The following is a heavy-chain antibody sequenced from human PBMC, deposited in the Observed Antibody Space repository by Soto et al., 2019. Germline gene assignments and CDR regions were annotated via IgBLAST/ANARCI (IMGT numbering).Heavy chain of an antibody. J-gene: IGHJ4*02. V-gene: IGHV5-10-1*01. CDR3: ASPPLYYDILTGSPGWYYFDY. CDR1: GYSFTSYW. CDR2: IDPSDSYT. D-gene: IGHD3-9*01. Sequence: GGSLKISCKGSGYSFTSYWISWVRQMPGKGLEWMGRIDPSDSYTNYSPSFQGHVTISADKSISTAYLQWSSLKASDTAMYYCASPPLYYDILTGSPGWYYFDYWGQGTRVT.